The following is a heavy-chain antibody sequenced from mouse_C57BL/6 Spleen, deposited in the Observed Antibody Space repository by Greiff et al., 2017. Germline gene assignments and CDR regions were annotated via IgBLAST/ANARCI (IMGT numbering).Heavy chain of an antibody. CDR3: ARGRPHSNHYYAMDY. J-gene: IGHJ4*01. CDR1: GYTFTTYP. V-gene: IGHV1-47*01. Sequence: VQLQQSGAELVKPGASVKMSCKASGYTFTTYPIEWMKQNHGKSLEWIGNFHPYNDDTTYNEKFKGKATLTVEKSSSTVYLELSRLTSDDSAVYYCARGRPHSNHYYAMDYWGQGTSVTVSS. CDR2: FHPYNDDT. D-gene: IGHD2-5*01.